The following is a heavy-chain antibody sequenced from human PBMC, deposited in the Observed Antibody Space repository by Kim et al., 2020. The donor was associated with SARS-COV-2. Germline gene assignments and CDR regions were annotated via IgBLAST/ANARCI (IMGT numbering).Heavy chain of an antibody. CDR3: ANGTDASGSYYFDY. D-gene: IGHD3-10*01. V-gene: IGHV3-23*01. CDR2: ITGSAGTT. Sequence: GGSLRLSCAASGFRFSSYAMNWVRQAPGKGLDWVSGITGSAGTTYYADSVKGRFTISRDNSKNTLYLQMNSLRAEDTALYYCANGTDASGSYYFDYWGQGTLVTVSS. CDR1: GFRFSSYA. J-gene: IGHJ4*02.